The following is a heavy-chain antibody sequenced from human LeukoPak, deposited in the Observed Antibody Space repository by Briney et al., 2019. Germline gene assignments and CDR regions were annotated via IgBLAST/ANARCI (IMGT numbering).Heavy chain of an antibody. Sequence: SETLSLTCTVSGGSISSSSYYWRWIRQPPGKGLEWIGSIYYSGSTYYNPSLKSRVTISVDTSKNQFSLKLSSVTAADAAVYYCARGNGDAYYFDYWGQGTLVTVSS. V-gene: IGHV4-39*01. J-gene: IGHJ4*02. CDR3: ARGNGDAYYFDY. CDR2: IYYSGST. D-gene: IGHD4-23*01. CDR1: GGSISSSSYY.